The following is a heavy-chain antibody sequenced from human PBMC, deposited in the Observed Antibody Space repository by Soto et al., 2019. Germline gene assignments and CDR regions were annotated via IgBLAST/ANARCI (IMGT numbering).Heavy chain of an antibody. CDR3: ARASSIAARSNREASYYYGMDV. CDR2: ISSSGSTI. CDR1: GFTFSDYY. D-gene: IGHD6-6*01. V-gene: IGHV3-11*01. Sequence: LRLSCAASGFTFSDYYMSWIRQAPGKGLEWVSYISSSGSTIYYADSVKGRFTISRDNAKNSLYLQMNSLRAEDTAVYYCARASSIAARSNREASYYYGMDVWGQGTTVTVS. J-gene: IGHJ6*02.